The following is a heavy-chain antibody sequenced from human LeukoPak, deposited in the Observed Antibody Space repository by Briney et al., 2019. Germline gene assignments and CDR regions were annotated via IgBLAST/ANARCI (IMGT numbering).Heavy chain of an antibody. CDR3: AKGLKYYYDSSPSPGMY. CDR1: GFTFSSYG. CDR2: ISGSGGST. J-gene: IGHJ4*02. V-gene: IGHV3-23*01. Sequence: GGSLRLSCAASGFTFSSYGMSWVRQAPGKGLEWVSAISGSGGSTYYADSVKGRFTISRDNSKNTLYLQMNSLRAEDTAVYYCAKGLKYYYDSSPSPGMYWGQGTLVTVSS. D-gene: IGHD3-22*01.